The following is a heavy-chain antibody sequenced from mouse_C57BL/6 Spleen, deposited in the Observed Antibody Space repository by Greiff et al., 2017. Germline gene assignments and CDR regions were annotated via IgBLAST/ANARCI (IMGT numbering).Heavy chain of an antibody. CDR3: APYDPVAY. V-gene: IGHV1-26*01. CDR1: GYTFTDYY. CDR2: INPNNGGT. D-gene: IGHD2-3*01. Sequence: EVQVVESGPELVKPGASVKISCKASGYTFTDYYMNWVKQSHGKSLEWIGDINPNNGGTSYNQKFKGKATLTVDKSSSTAYMELRSLTSEDSAVYYCAPYDPVAYWGQGTLVTVSA. J-gene: IGHJ3*01.